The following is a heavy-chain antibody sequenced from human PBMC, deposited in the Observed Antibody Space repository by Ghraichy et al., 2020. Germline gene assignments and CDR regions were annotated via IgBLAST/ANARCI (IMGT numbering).Heavy chain of an antibody. CDR2: ISSSIGTI. Sequence: GALRLSCATSGFTFSNFNMNWVRQAPGKGLEWVSYISSSIGTIYYADSVKGRFTISRDNAKNSLYLQMNSLRDEDTAVYYCARSYYDTSGYYSGHWHSFDYLGQGTLLTVSS. CDR3: ARSYYDTSGYYSGHWHSFDY. J-gene: IGHJ4*02. D-gene: IGHD3-22*01. CDR1: GFTFSNFN. V-gene: IGHV3-48*02.